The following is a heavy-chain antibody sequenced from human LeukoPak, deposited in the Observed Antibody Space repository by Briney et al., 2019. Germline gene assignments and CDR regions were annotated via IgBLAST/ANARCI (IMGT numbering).Heavy chain of an antibody. CDR1: GFCVGNSA. J-gene: IGHJ6*02. CDR3: AKVPYSDHGSGRPPFMDV. Sequence: GGCLRLSWAASGFCVGNSATSWGRQAAGEGLELGSTISDSGGSTYYADSVKGRFTLSRDHPKDTLYLHLSRLRAEDTAIHYCAKVPYSDHGSGRPPFMDVRRQGTTVAVPS. CDR2: ISDSGGST. V-gene: IGHV3-23*01. D-gene: IGHD3-10*01.